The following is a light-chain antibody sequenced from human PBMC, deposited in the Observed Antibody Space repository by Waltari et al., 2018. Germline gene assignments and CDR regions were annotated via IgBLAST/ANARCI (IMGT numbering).Light chain of an antibody. Sequence: QSALTQPPSASGSPGQSVTISCTGTSSDIGAYNYVSWYQMHPGKAPKLLIYEVSNGPPGVPVRFSGSKSGNTAPRTVSGLQAENEVEYFAASNAGNNNYVSGSGTKVTVL. J-gene: IGLJ1*01. V-gene: IGLV2-8*01. CDR2: EVS. CDR3: ASNAGNNNYV. CDR1: SSDIGAYNY.